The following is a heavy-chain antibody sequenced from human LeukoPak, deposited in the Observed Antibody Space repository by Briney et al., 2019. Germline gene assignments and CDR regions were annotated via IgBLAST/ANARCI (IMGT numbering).Heavy chain of an antibody. CDR1: GGSFSGYY. J-gene: IGHJ4*02. V-gene: IGHV4-34*01. CDR3: ARGRLGYCSGGSCYSLCFDY. D-gene: IGHD2-15*01. CDR2: INHSGST. Sequence: PSETLSLTCAAYGGSFSGYYWSWIRQPPGKGLEWIGEINHSGSTNYNPSLKSRVTISVDTSKNQFSLKLSSVAAADTAVYYCARGRLGYCSGGSCYSLCFDYWGQGTLVTVSS.